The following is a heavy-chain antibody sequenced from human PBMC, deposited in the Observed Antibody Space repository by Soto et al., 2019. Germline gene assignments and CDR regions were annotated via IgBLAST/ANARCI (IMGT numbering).Heavy chain of an antibody. V-gene: IGHV1-69*01. CDR1: GGTFSTYT. J-gene: IGHJ4*02. CDR3: AGDRGAV. CDR2: IIASFGTA. Sequence: QLVQSGAEVKKPGSSVKVSCKASGGTFSTYTISWVRQAPGQGLEWMGGIIASFGTADYAQNFQGRVTISADESTSTAYMELNSLRAEYTAVYYCAGDRGAVWGQGTLVTVSS. D-gene: IGHD3-10*01.